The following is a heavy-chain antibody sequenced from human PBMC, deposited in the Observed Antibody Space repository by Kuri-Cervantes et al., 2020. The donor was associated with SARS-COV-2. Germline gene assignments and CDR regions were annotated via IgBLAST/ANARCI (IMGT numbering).Heavy chain of an antibody. CDR2: IYYSGST. Sequence: SETLSLTCTVSGGSISSSSYYWGWIRQPPGKGLEWIGSIYYSGSTYYNPSLKSRVTISVDTSKNQFSLKLSSVTAADTAVYYCARLGGGYIYGCDYWGQGTLVTVSS. CDR3: ARLGGGYIYGCDY. D-gene: IGHD5-18*01. V-gene: IGHV4-39*07. J-gene: IGHJ4*02. CDR1: GGSISSSSYY.